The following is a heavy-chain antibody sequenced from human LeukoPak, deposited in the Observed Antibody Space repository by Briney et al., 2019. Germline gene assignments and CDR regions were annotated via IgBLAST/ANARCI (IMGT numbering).Heavy chain of an antibody. CDR2: INPSGGST. CDR1: GYSFTSYY. V-gene: IGHV1-46*01. D-gene: IGHD5-24*01. CDR3: AKDSGVGMATTFSILDI. J-gene: IGHJ3*02. Sequence: ASVKVSCKASGYSFTSYYIHWVRLAPGQGLEWMGVINPSGGSTRYAQKFQDRVTMTRDMSTSTVYMELSSLRAEDTAVYYCAKDSGVGMATTFSILDIWGQGTMVTVSS.